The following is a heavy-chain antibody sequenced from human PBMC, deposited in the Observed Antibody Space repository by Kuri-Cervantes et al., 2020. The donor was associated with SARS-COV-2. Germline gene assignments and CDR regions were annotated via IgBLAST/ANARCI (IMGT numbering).Heavy chain of an antibody. CDR3: ARGSAAGNDY. V-gene: IGHV4-39*07. CDR1: GGSISSSSYY. Sequence: GSLRLSCTVSGGSISSSSYYWGWIRQPPGKGLEWIGEINHSGSTNYNPSLKSRVTISVDTSKNQFSLKLSSVTAADTAVYYCARGSAAGNDYWGQGTLVTVSS. D-gene: IGHD6-13*01. CDR2: INHSGST. J-gene: IGHJ4*02.